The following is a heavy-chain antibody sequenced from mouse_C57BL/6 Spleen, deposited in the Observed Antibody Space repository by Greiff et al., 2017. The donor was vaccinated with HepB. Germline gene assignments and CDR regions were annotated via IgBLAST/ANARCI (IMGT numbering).Heavy chain of an antibody. CDR1: GYTFTDYY. CDR2: INPNNGGT. V-gene: IGHV1-26*01. J-gene: IGHJ2*01. Sequence: VQLQQSGPELVKPGASVKISCKASGYTFTDYYMNWVKQSHGKSLEWIGDINPNNGGTSYNQKFKGKATLTVDKSSSTAYMELRSLTSEDSAVYYCARSRDRDYFDYWGQGTTLTVSS. D-gene: IGHD3-3*01. CDR3: ARSRDRDYFDY.